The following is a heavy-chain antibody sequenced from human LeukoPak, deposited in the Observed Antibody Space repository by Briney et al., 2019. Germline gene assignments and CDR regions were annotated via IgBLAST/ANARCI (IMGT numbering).Heavy chain of an antibody. CDR2: IYYSGST. CDR1: GGSISSYY. D-gene: IGHD3-22*01. V-gene: IGHV4-59*01. CDR3: ARLKYYYDSSGYYMRGAFGI. Sequence: SETLSLTCTVSGGSISSYYWSWIRQPPGKGLEWIGYIYYSGSTNYNPSLKSRVTISVDTSKNQFSLKLSPVTAADTAVYYCARLKYYYDSSGYYMRGAFGIWGQGTMVTVSS. J-gene: IGHJ3*02.